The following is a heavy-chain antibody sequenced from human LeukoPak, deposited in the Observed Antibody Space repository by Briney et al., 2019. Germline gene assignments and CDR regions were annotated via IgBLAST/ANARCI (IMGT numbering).Heavy chain of an antibody. CDR2: IWYDGSNK. CDR3: AKDLLAYCGGDCYSMAFDY. Sequence: PGGSLRPSCAASGFSFSSYGMHWVRQAPGKGLDWVAVIWYDGSNKYYADSVKGRFTISRDSSKNTLYLQMNSLRGEDTAVYYCAKDLLAYCGGDCYSMAFDYWGQGTLVTVSS. V-gene: IGHV3-33*06. D-gene: IGHD2-21*02. CDR1: GFSFSSYG. J-gene: IGHJ4*02.